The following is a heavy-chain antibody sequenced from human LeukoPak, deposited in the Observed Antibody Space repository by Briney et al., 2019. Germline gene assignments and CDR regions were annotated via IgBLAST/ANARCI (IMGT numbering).Heavy chain of an antibody. J-gene: IGHJ4*02. V-gene: IGHV4-61*02. CDR3: ARARGYDYYY. Sequence: SETLSLTCTVSGGSISSGSYYWSWIRQPAGKGLEWIGRIYTSESTNYNPSLKSRVTISVDTSKNQFSLKLSSVTAADTAVYYCARARGYDYYYWGQGTLVTVSS. CDR1: GGSISSGSYY. CDR2: IYTSEST. D-gene: IGHD5-12*01.